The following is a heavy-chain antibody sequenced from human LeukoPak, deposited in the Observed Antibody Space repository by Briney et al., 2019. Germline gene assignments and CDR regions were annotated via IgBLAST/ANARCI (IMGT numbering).Heavy chain of an antibody. CDR2: IIPRGGGT. Sequence: NPGGSLRLSCAASGFTFSSYAMHWVRQAPGQGLEWMGIIIPRGGGTDYAQKFQGRVTMTRDTSTSTVYMDLSSLRSEDTAVYYCAREGSAGTPDYWGPGTLVTVSS. V-gene: IGHV1-46*01. D-gene: IGHD3-10*01. J-gene: IGHJ4*02. CDR3: AREGSAGTPDY. CDR1: GFTFSSYA.